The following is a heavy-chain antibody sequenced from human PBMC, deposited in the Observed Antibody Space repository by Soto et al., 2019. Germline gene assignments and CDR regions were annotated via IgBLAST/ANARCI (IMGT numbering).Heavy chain of an antibody. Sequence: EVQLLESGGGLVQPGGSLRLSCAASGFTFSSYAMSWVRQAPGKGLQWVSAISSSGGSTYYADSVKGRFTISRDNSKNTLYLQMNXMXAEDTAVYYCAKXXGGYSGYANDYWGQGTLVTVSS. CDR3: AKXXGGYSGYANDY. CDR2: ISSSGGST. J-gene: IGHJ4*02. CDR1: GFTFSSYA. D-gene: IGHD5-12*01. V-gene: IGHV3-23*01.